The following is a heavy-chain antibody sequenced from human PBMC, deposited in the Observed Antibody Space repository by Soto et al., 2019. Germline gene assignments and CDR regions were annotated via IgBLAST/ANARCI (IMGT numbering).Heavy chain of an antibody. CDR3: TKGGYDFIYYFGMDV. V-gene: IGHV3-9*01. J-gene: IGHJ6*02. CDR1: GFTFHEYA. D-gene: IGHD5-12*01. CDR2: ISSDGDTI. Sequence: EVQLIESGGGWVQPGTSLRVSCVASGFTFHEYAIHWVRQAPGKGLEWVSGISSDGDTIAYADSVQGRFTVFRDNAKNSLYLQLNSLRAEDTALYYCTKGGYDFIYYFGMDVWGQGTTVTVSS.